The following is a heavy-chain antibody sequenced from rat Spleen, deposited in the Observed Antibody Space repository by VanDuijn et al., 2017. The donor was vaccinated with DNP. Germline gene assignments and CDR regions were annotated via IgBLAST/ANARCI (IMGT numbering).Heavy chain of an antibody. Sequence: EVQLVESGGGPVQPGRSLKLSCVASGFIFSNYWMTWIRQAPGKGLEWVASISSTGDNTYYSDFVKGRFTISRDNAKSTLYLQMNSLRSEDTATYYCTRGAFDAWGQGASVTVSS. CDR3: TRGAFDA. CDR2: ISSTGDNT. J-gene: IGHJ4*01. V-gene: IGHV5-31*01. CDR1: GFIFSNYW.